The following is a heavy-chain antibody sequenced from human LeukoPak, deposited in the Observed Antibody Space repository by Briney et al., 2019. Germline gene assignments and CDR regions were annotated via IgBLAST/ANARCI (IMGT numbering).Heavy chain of an antibody. CDR3: AKDGHCSGGSCYSYAFDI. V-gene: IGHV3-23*01. J-gene: IGHJ3*02. CDR2: ISGSGGST. Sequence: PGRSLRLSCAASGFTFSSYAMHWVRQAPGKGLEWVSAISGSGGSTYYADSVKGRFTISRDNSKNTLYLQMNSLRAEDTAVYYCAKDGHCSGGSCYSYAFDIWGQGTMVTVSS. CDR1: GFTFSSYA. D-gene: IGHD2-15*01.